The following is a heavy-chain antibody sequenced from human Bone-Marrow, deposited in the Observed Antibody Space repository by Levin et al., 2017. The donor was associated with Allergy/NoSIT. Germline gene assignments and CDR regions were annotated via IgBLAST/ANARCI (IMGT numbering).Heavy chain of an antibody. CDR3: VRDPSSSWYGGSLDY. Sequence: GGSLRLSCAASGFTFDNYAMHWVRQAPGKGLEWVSGISWNSGFIGYADSVKGRFTISRDNAKNSLYLQMNSLRPEDTAFYYCVRDPSSSWYGGSLDYWGQGTLVTVSP. CDR1: GFTFDNYA. J-gene: IGHJ4*02. CDR2: ISWNSGFI. V-gene: IGHV3-9*01. D-gene: IGHD6-13*01.